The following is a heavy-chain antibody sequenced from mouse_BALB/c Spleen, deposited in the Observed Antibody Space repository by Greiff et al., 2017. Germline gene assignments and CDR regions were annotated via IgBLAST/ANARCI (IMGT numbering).Heavy chain of an antibody. D-gene: IGHD1-1*01. Sequence: EVKLVESGPELVKPGASVKISCKASGYTFTDYNMHWVKQSHGKSLEWIGYIYPYNGGTGYNQKFKSKATLTVDNSSSTAYMELRSLTSEDSAVYYCARYYYGSSRYFDVWGAGTTVTVSS. CDR2: IYPYNGGT. CDR3: ARYYYGSSRYFDV. V-gene: IGHV1S29*02. J-gene: IGHJ1*01. CDR1: GYTFTDYN.